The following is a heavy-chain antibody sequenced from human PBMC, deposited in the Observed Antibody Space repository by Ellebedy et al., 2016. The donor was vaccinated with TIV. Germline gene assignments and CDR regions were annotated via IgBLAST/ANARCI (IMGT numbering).Heavy chain of an antibody. Sequence: SETLSLXCSVSGGSINDYYWSWIRQPPGKGLEWIGYIYYSRSTNYNPSLKSRVTMSVDTSQKQFSLKLSSVTATDTAVYFCARDWVDTSMVTLFDYWGQGTLVTVSS. D-gene: IGHD5-18*01. V-gene: IGHV4-59*12. CDR1: GGSINDYY. J-gene: IGHJ4*02. CDR2: IYYSRST. CDR3: ARDWVDTSMVTLFDY.